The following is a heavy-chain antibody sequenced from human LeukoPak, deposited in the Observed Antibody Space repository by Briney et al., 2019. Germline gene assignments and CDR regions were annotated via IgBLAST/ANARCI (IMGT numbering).Heavy chain of an antibody. CDR1: GFTFNSYG. J-gene: IGHJ4*02. V-gene: IGHV3-33*01. D-gene: IGHD5-24*01. Sequence: GGSLRLSCAASGFTFNSYGFHWVRQAPGKGLEWVAVIWSDGSYKYYADSVKGRFTISRDDSKNTLYLQMNSLRAEDTAVYYCARDFSLQLFDYWGQGTLVTVFS. CDR2: IWSDGSYK. CDR3: ARDFSLQLFDY.